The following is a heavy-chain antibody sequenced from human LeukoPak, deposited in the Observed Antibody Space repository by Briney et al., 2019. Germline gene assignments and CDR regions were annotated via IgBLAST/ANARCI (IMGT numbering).Heavy chain of an antibody. J-gene: IGHJ4*02. CDR3: ARRRRVRGVRKNFDY. D-gene: IGHD3-10*01. CDR2: IYYSGST. Sequence: SETLSLTCTVSGGSISSGGYYWSWIRQHPGKGLEWIGYIYYSGSTYYNPSLKSRVTISVDTSKNQFSLKLSSVTAADTAVYYCARRRRVRGVRKNFDYWGQGTLVTVSS. CDR1: GGSISSGGYY. V-gene: IGHV4-31*03.